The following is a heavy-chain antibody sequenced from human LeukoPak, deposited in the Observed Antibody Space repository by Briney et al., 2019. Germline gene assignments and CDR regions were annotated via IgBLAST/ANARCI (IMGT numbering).Heavy chain of an antibody. D-gene: IGHD6-13*01. CDR1: GYTFTDYY. CDR3: ATLSDSSSDY. J-gene: IGHJ4*02. CDR2: INPNSGGT. V-gene: IGHV1-2*06. Sequence: DSVKVSCKASGYTFTDYYMHWVRQAPGQGLEWMGRINPNSGGTNYAQDFQGRATMTKDTSISTAYMELSRLRSDDTAVYYCATLSDSSSDYWGQGTLVTVSS.